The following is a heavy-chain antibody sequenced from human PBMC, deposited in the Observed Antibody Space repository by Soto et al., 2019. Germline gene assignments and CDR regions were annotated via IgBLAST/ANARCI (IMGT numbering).Heavy chain of an antibody. J-gene: IGHJ4*02. CDR2: TYYRSKWYS. V-gene: IGHV6-1*01. Sequence: PSQTLSLTCAISGDSVSSNSASWHWIRQSPSRGLEWLGRTYYRSKWYSDYAASVESRITVNPDTSKNHFSLQLNSVTPEDTAVYCCARGEQYSGRIFDYWGQGTLATASS. D-gene: IGHD1-26*01. CDR3: ARGEQYSGRIFDY. CDR1: GDSVSSNSAS.